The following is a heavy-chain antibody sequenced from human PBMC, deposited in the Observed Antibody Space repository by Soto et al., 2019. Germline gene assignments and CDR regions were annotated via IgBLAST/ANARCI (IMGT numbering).Heavy chain of an antibody. CDR3: TRALSGSYDS. D-gene: IGHD1-26*01. Sequence: PSQTLSLTCAISGDSVSSKSATWNWIRQSPSRGLEWLGRTYYRSKWSTDYAVSVNNRITINPDTSKNQFSLQLNSVTPEDTAMCYCTRALSGSYDSWGQGTLVTVSS. V-gene: IGHV6-1*01. CDR1: GDSVSSKSAT. CDR2: TYYRSKWST. J-gene: IGHJ5*01.